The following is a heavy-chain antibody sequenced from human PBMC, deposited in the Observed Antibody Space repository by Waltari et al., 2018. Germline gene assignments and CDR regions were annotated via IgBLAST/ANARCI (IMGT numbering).Heavy chain of an antibody. Sequence: QVELVESGGGVVQPGGSLRLSCAASGFAFSNYVMHWVRQPPGKGLEWVAVMWSDGSQKYHANSVKGRLTISRDNSRNTLYLQMNSLSVEDTALYYCARGVRYLVGEFDYWGQGILVTVSS. D-gene: IGHD3-16*01. CDR1: GFAFSNYV. CDR3: ARGVRYLVGEFDY. V-gene: IGHV3-33*01. J-gene: IGHJ4*02. CDR2: MWSDGSQK.